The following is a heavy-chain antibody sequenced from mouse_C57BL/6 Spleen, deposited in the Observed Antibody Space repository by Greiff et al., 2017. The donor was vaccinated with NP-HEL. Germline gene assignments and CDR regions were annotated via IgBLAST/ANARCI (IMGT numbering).Heavy chain of an antibody. D-gene: IGHD2-1*01. Sequence: QVQLQQPGAELVRPGTSVKLSCKASGYTFTSYWMHWVKQRPGQGLEWIGVIDPSDSYTNYNQKFKGKATLTVDTSSSTAYMQLSSLTSEDSAVYYCARSPYGNYRFAYWGQGTLVTVSA. CDR2: IDPSDSYT. J-gene: IGHJ3*01. CDR1: GYTFTSYW. CDR3: ARSPYGNYRFAY. V-gene: IGHV1-59*01.